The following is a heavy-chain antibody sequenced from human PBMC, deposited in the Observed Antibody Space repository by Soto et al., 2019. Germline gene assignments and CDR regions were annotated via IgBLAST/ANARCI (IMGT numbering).Heavy chain of an antibody. V-gene: IGHV1-8*01. D-gene: IGHD1-1*01. Sequence: ASVKVSCKASGYTFTSYDINWVRQATGQGLEWMGWMNPNSGNTGYAQKFQGRVTTTRNTSISTAYMELSSLRSEDTAVYYCARGYRNWNDAFDISGQGTMVTVSS. CDR1: GYTFTSYD. CDR3: ARGYRNWNDAFDI. J-gene: IGHJ3*02. CDR2: MNPNSGNT.